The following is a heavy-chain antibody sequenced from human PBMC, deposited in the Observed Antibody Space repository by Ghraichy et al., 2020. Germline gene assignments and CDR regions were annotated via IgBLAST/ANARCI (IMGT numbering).Heavy chain of an antibody. D-gene: IGHD1-26*01. J-gene: IGHJ6*02. CDR1: EPTFSTYW. CDR3: ARSAGAILDV. CDR2: INSDQSTT. V-gene: IGHV3-74*03. Sequence: SCAASEPTFSTYWMHWVRQVPGKGPVWVSRINSDQSTTTYADSVKGRFTISRDNARNTLCLQMDSLRAEDTATYYCARSAGAILDVWGQGTTVTVSS.